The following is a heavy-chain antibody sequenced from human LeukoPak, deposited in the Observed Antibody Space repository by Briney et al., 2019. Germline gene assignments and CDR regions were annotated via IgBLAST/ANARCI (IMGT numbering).Heavy chain of an antibody. Sequence: GGSLRLSCAASGFTFSSYGMSWVRQAPGKGLEWVSFIYSDGNTYYADSVKGRFTLSRDSSRNTLYLQMNSLRVDDTAVYYCAGDTHSSSWYDHWGQGTLVTVSS. CDR3: AGDTHSSSWYDH. CDR2: IYSDGNT. V-gene: IGHV3-23*03. D-gene: IGHD6-19*01. J-gene: IGHJ5*02. CDR1: GFTFSSYG.